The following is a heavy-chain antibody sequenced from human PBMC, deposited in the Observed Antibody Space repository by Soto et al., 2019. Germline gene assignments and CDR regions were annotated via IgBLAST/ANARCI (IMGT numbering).Heavy chain of an antibody. CDR1: GGSISSYY. CDR2: IYYSGST. Sequence: QVQLQESGPGLVKPSETLSLTCTVSGGSISSYYWSWIRQPPGKGLEWIGYIYYSGSTNYNPSLKSRVTISVDTSKNQFSLKLSSVTAADTAVYYCARDQRHYGMDVWGQGTTVTVSS. CDR3: ARDQRHYGMDV. J-gene: IGHJ6*02. V-gene: IGHV4-59*01.